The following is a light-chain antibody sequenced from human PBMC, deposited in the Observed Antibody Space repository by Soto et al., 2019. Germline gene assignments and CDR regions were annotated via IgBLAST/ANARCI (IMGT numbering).Light chain of an antibody. V-gene: IGKV3-15*01. Sequence: EIVMTQSPDTLSVSPGERATLSCRASQSVSTNLAWYQQKPGQAPRLLIFNASTRATGTAARFSGSGSGTEFTLTISRLPSDDFAVYYCQQYYLATGFGGGTQVEIK. CDR3: QQYYLATG. J-gene: IGKJ4*01. CDR2: NAS. CDR1: QSVSTN.